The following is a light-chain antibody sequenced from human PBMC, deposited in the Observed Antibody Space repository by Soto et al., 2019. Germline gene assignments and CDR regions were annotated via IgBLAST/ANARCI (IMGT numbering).Light chain of an antibody. CDR1: QSISIY. V-gene: IGKV1-39*01. CDR3: QQTYSNPRT. J-gene: IGKJ1*01. CDR2: ASS. Sequence: DIQMTQSPSSLSASVGDRVTITCLTSQSISIYLNWYQQIPGKAPKLLIYASSNLHTGVPSRFSGSASGTDFTLTISSLQPEDSANYYCQQTYSNPRTFGQGTKV.